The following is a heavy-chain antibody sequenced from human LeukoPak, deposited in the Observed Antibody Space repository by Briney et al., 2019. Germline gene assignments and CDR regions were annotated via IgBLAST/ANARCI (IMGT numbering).Heavy chain of an antibody. CDR3: ARVGPETAFDF. D-gene: IGHD1-14*01. Sequence: GGSLRLSCAASGFPLSSFSMHWVRQSPGRGLEYVSAISYKGGPTYYADSVKGRFTISRDNSKNTLYLQMASLRYEDMAVYYCARVGPETAFDFWGQGTLVTVSS. V-gene: IGHV3-64*02. CDR1: GFPLSSFS. J-gene: IGHJ4*02. CDR2: ISYKGGPT.